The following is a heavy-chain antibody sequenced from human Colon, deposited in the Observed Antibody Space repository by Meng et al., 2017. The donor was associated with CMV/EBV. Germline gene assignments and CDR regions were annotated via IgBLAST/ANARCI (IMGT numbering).Heavy chain of an antibody. Sequence: GESLKISCAASGFTFSHYWMHWVRQTPGKGLVWVARINSDGSMTHYADSGKGRFTISRDNAKNTLYLQVNSLRAEDTAVYYCAKLIHWNYAYFDYWGQGTLVTVSS. CDR3: AKLIHWNYAYFDY. CDR1: GFTFSHYW. J-gene: IGHJ4*02. D-gene: IGHD1-7*01. V-gene: IGHV3-74*01. CDR2: INSDGSMT.